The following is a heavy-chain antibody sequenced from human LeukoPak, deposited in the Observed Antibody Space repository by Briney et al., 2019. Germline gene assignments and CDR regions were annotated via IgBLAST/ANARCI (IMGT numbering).Heavy chain of an antibody. CDR2: VNLQGST. CDR1: GGSISSSSAY. V-gene: IGHV4-39*07. Sequence: SETLSLTCTVSGGSISSSSAYWGWIRQPPGKGLEWIGEVNLQGSTNYNPSLMGRVAIAVDTSENHISLQLTSVTAADTAVYYCAREGGPYRPLDYSGQGTLVTVSS. J-gene: IGHJ4*02. CDR3: AREGGPYRPLDY.